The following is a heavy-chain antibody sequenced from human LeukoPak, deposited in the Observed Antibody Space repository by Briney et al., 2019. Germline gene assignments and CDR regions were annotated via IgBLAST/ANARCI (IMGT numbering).Heavy chain of an antibody. CDR1: GFTFSRYW. J-gene: IGHJ3*02. CDR3: ASPYYYDTSVYNDAFDI. D-gene: IGHD3-22*01. Sequence: GGSPRLSCAASGFTFSRYWMTWVRQAPGKGLEWVANIKQDGSERYYVDSVKGRFTISRDNAKNSLYLQMSSLRAEDTAVYYCASPYYYDTSVYNDAFDIWGQGTMVTVSS. CDR2: IKQDGSER. V-gene: IGHV3-7*01.